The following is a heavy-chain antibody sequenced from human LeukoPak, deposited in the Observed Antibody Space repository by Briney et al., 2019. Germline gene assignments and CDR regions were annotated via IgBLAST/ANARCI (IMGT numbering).Heavy chain of an antibody. CDR2: IRSKANSYAT. V-gene: IGHV3-73*01. CDR1: GFTFSGSA. D-gene: IGHD2-15*01. Sequence: PGGSLKLSCATSGFTFSGSAIHWVRQASGKGLEWVGRIRSKANSYATTDVASVKGRFTISRDDSKNTAYLEMSSLKTEDTAVYYCTRPSYVSSVSGVVYWGQGTLVTVSS. CDR3: TRPSYVSSVSGVVY. J-gene: IGHJ4*02.